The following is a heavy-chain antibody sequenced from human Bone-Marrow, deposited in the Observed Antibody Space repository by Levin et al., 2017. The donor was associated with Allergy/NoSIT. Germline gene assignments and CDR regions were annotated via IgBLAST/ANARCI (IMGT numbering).Heavy chain of an antibody. V-gene: IGHV1-8*01. J-gene: IGHJ4*02. CDR2: LNPNSGNT. CDR1: GYTFTSYD. Sequence: GASVKVSCTASGYTFTSYDINWVRQATGQGLEWMGWLNPNSGNTGYAQKFQGRVTMTWNTSISTAYMELSGLKSEDTAVYYCARSPHFDISGPGGDYWGQGTLVTVSS. D-gene: IGHD3-22*01. CDR3: ARSPHFDISGPGGDY.